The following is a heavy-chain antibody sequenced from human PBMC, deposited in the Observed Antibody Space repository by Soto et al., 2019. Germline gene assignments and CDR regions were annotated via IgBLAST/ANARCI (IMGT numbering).Heavy chain of an antibody. CDR2: TYYRSKWYN. J-gene: IGHJ4*02. CDR1: GESVYIDSGP. Sequence: TSAIYGESVYIDSGPRNWKKQSPSRGLEWLGRTYYRSKWYNDYAVSVKSRITINPDTSKNQFSLQLNSVTPEDTAVYYCARDQAANFDYWGQGTLVTVSS. CDR3: ARDQAANFDY. D-gene: IGHD2-15*01. V-gene: IGHV6-1*01.